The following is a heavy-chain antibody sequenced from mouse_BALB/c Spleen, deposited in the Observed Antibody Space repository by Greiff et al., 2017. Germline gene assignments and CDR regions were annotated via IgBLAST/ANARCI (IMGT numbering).Heavy chain of an antibody. CDR3: TRVGSLWCFDY. V-gene: IGHV5-6-3*01. CDR2: INSNGGST. Sequence: EVKLMESGGGLVQPGGSLKLSCAVSGFTFSSYGMSWVRQTPDKRLELVATINSNGGSTYYPDSVKSRFTISRDNDRNTLYMQMSSLKSEDTAMYCCTRVGSLWCFDYWGQGTTLTVSS. J-gene: IGHJ2*01. CDR1: GFTFSSYG. D-gene: IGHD6-1*01.